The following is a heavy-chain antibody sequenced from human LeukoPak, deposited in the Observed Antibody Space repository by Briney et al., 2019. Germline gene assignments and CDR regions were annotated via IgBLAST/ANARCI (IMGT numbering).Heavy chain of an antibody. J-gene: IGHJ6*02. CDR3: AGDGPNYGMDV. V-gene: IGHV4-59*01. CDR1: GGSISSYY. Sequence: SETLSLTCTVSGGSISSYYWSWIRQPPGKGLEWIGYIYYSGSTNYNPSLKSRVTISVDTSKNQFSLKLSSVTAADTAVYYCAGDGPNYGMDVWGQGTTVTVSS. CDR2: IYYSGST.